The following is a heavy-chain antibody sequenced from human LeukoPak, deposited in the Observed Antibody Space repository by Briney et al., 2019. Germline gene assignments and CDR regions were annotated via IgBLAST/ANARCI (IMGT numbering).Heavy chain of an antibody. CDR2: ISDSGSTI. J-gene: IGHJ4*02. CDR3: AREHIRSGSYELDY. D-gene: IGHD3-10*01. CDR1: GFTFSSYE. Sequence: GGSLRLSCAASGFTFSSYEMNWVRQAPGKGLEWVSYISDSGSTIYYADSVKGRFTISRDNAKNSVYLQMNSLGAEDTAVYYCAREHIRSGSYELDYWGQGTLVTVSS. V-gene: IGHV3-48*03.